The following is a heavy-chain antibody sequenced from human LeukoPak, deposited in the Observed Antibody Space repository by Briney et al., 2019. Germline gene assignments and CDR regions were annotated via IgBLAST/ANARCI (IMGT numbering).Heavy chain of an antibody. J-gene: IGHJ4*02. V-gene: IGHV5-51*01. CDR3: ARHGLGTQIAVAGTLPDY. CDR2: IYPGDSDT. D-gene: IGHD6-19*01. Sequence: GESLQISCKGSGYSFTSYWIGWVRRMPGKGLEWMGIIYPGDSDTRYSPSFQGQVTISADKSISTAYLQWSSLKASDTAMYYCARHGLGTQIAVAGTLPDYWGQGTLVTVSS. CDR1: GYSFTSYW.